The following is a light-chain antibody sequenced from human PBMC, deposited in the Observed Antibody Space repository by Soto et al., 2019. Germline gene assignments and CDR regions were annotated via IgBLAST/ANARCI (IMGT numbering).Light chain of an antibody. CDR1: QSVTLGY. Sequence: VLTQSPGTLSLSPGERATLSCRARQSVTLGYLAWFQQKPGQAPRLLIYGARTRATGVPDRFSASGSGTDFSLTISRLEPEDFAVYYCQQYGTSPWTFGQGTKVDIK. V-gene: IGKV3-20*01. CDR2: GAR. CDR3: QQYGTSPWT. J-gene: IGKJ1*01.